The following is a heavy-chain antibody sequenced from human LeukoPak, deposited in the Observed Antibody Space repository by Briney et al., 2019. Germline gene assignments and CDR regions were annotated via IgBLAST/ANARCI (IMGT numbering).Heavy chain of an antibody. V-gene: IGHV3-20*04. CDR3: ARVMGSGYSLDY. D-gene: IGHD3-22*01. CDR1: GFSPDDYG. CDR2: INWNGGST. Sequence: GGSLRLSCAASGFSPDDYGMSWVRRAPGEGREWVSGINWNGGSTGYADSVKGRITISRDNAKNSLYLQMNSLRAEDTALYYCARVMGSGYSLDYWGQGTLVTVSS. J-gene: IGHJ4*02.